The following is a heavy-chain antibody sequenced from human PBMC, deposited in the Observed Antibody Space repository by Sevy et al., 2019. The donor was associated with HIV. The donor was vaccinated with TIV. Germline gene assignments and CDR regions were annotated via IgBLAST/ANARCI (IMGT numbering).Heavy chain of an antibody. Sequence: ASVKVSCKTFGYTFTDNHIHWVRQAPGQGLEWMGRFNPLSGGTKSAQQFQGRVTMTRDTSIGTAYMEVSRLTFDDTAVYYCAREAGSTYYGLLDYWGQGSLVTVSS. CDR1: GYTFTDNH. CDR2: FNPLSGGT. D-gene: IGHD1-26*01. V-gene: IGHV1-2*06. CDR3: AREAGSTYYGLLDY. J-gene: IGHJ4*02.